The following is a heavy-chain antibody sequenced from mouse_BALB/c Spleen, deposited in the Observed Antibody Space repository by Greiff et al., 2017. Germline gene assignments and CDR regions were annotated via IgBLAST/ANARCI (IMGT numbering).Heavy chain of an antibody. CDR3: TNYDYDEGYAMDY. CDR1: GYTFTSYW. Sequence: EVQLQQSGTVLARPGASVKMSCKASGYTFTSYWMHWVKQRPGQGLEWIGAIYPGNSDTSYNQKFKGKAKLTAVTSTSTAYMELSRLTNEDSAVYYCTNYDYDEGYAMDYWGQGTSVTVSS. CDR2: IYPGNSDT. J-gene: IGHJ4*01. V-gene: IGHV1-5*01. D-gene: IGHD2-4*01.